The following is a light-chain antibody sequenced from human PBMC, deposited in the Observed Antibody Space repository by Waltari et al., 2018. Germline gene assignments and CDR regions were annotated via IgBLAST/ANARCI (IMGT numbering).Light chain of an antibody. J-gene: IGKJ5*01. V-gene: IGKV1-16*02. CDR1: PGISNY. CDR2: GAS. CDR3: QQYKSHPVT. Sequence: DIQMTQSPSSLHASVGDRVPITFRASPGISNYLAWFQQKPGKAPKSLIYGASILQSGVSSKFSGSGSGPDFTLTISGLQPEDFATYYCQQYKSHPVTFGQGTRLEMK.